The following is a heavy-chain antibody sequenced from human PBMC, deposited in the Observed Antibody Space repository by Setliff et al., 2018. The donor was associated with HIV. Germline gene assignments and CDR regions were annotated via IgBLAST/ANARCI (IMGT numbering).Heavy chain of an antibody. CDR2: ISHSGIT. V-gene: IGHV4-34*01. D-gene: IGHD6-19*01. J-gene: IGHJ4*02. CDR1: GGPSSGY. CDR3: VASSRWSCRLNY. Sequence: PSETLSLTCAVYGGPSSGYWSCVRQSPGKGLVWIGEISHSGITNYNLSLRSRAAISADTSKKQFSLKLTSVTAADTGIYYCVASSRWSCRLNYWGQGTQVTVSS.